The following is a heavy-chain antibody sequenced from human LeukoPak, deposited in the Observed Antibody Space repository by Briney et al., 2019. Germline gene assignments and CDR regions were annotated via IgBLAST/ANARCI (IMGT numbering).Heavy chain of an antibody. V-gene: IGHV3-7*04. J-gene: IGHJ6*04. CDR3: ARGGMITLNV. CDR1: GGSISSYY. Sequence: ETLSLTCTVSGGSISSYYWSWVRQAPGKGLEWVANIKQDGSEKYYVDSVKGRFTISRDNAKNSLSVQMNSLRAEDTAVYYCARGGMITLNVWGKGTTVTVSS. CDR2: IKQDGSEK. D-gene: IGHD3-16*01.